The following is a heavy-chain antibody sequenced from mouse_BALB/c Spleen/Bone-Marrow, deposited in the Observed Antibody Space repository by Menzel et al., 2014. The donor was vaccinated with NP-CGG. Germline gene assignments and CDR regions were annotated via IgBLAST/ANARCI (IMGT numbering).Heavy chain of an antibody. V-gene: IGHV1-12*01. CDR3: ARDGLLSDY. CDR2: IYPGNGDT. CDR1: GYTFTSYN. D-gene: IGHD2-3*01. Sequence: VQLQQSGAELVKPGASVKMSCKASGYTFTSYNMHWVKQTPGQGLEWIGAIYPGNGDTSYNQKFKGKATLTADKSSSTAYMQLSSLTSEDSAVYYCARDGLLSDYWGQGTTLTVSS. J-gene: IGHJ2*01.